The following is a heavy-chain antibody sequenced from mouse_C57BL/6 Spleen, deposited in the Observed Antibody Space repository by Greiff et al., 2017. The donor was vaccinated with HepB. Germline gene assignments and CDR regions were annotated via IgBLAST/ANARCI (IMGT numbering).Heavy chain of an antibody. CDR3: ARSAYYYGRRYFDV. D-gene: IGHD1-1*01. V-gene: IGHV1-18*01. CDR2: INPNNGGT. CDR1: GYTFTDYN. Sequence: EVQLQQSGPELVKPGASVKIPCKASGYTFTDYNMDWVKQSHGKSLEWIGDINPNNGGTSYNQKFKGKATLTVDKSSSTAYMELRSLTSEDTAVYYCARSAYYYGRRYFDVWGTGTTVTVSS. J-gene: IGHJ1*03.